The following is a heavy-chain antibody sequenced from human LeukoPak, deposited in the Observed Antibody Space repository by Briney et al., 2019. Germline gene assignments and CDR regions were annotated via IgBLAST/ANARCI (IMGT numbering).Heavy chain of an antibody. CDR2: IFGSGGSP. Sequence: GGSLRLSCEASGFTFGSHAMYWVRQAPGKGREWVAGIFGSGGSPHYADSVKGRFTISRDNSRNTVYLQINSLRTEDTAVYYCGKTTVGYSSGQKPAWPVDYWGQGTLVTVSS. D-gene: IGHD5-18*01. J-gene: IGHJ4*02. V-gene: IGHV3-23*01. CDR1: GFTFGSHA. CDR3: GKTTVGYSSGQKPAWPVDY.